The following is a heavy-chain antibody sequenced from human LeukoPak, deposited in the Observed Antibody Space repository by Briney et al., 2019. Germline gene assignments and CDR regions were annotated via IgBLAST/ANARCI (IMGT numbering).Heavy chain of an antibody. Sequence: ASVKVSCKASVGTFSSYAISWVRQAPGQGLEWMGGIILIFGTANYAQKFQGRVTITADKSTSTAYMKLSSLRSEDTAVYYCARTPEYYDILTGGYYYFDYWGQGTLVTVSS. CDR3: ARTPEYYDILTGGYYYFDY. V-gene: IGHV1-69*06. CDR1: VGTFSSYA. D-gene: IGHD3-9*01. CDR2: IILIFGTA. J-gene: IGHJ4*02.